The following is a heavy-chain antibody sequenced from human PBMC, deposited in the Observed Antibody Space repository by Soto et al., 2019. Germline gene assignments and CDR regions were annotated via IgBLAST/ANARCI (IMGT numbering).Heavy chain of an antibody. Sequence: SQTLSLTSTVFGGSIFGYYWSWIRQCAGKGLEWIGRIDTNGNTNYNPSLKSRVIMSIETSKNQCSLKLSSVASADTAVYYCARGVVVPAAIVENTWVDPWGQGTLVTVPS. CDR3: ARGVVVPAAIVENTWVDP. CDR2: IDTNGNT. J-gene: IGHJ5*02. CDR1: GGSIFGYY. D-gene: IGHD2-2*02. V-gene: IGHV4-4*07.